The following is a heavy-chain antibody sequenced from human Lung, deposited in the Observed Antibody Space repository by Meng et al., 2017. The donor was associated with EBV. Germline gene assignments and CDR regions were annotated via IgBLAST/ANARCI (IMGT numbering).Heavy chain of an antibody. CDR1: VGAISSSIYY. Sequence: LQRQESGPGLVNPSETLALPFTVSVGAISSSIYYWGWIRQPPGKGLEWIGSIYYSGSTYYNPSLKSRVTISVDTSKNQFSLKLSSVTAADTAVYYCARRGWLQSVDYWGQGTLVTVSS. V-gene: IGHV4-39*01. D-gene: IGHD5-24*01. CDR3: ARRGWLQSVDY. CDR2: IYYSGST. J-gene: IGHJ4*02.